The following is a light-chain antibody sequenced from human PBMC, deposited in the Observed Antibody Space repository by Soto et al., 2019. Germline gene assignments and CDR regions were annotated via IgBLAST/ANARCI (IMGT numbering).Light chain of an antibody. CDR2: DVS. CDR3: SSYTSSSTPV. J-gene: IGLJ2*01. Sequence: QSVLTQPASVSGSPGQSITISCTGTSSDVGGYNYVSWYQQHPGKAPKLMIYDVSNRPSGVSNRFSGSKSGNTASLTISGLQAEDEADYYCSSYTSSSTPVFGGGTKLHRP. CDR1: SSDVGGYNY. V-gene: IGLV2-14*01.